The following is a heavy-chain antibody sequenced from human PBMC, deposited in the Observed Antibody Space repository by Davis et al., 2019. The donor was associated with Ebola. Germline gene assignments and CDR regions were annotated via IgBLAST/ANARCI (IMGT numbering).Heavy chain of an antibody. J-gene: IGHJ3*02. Sequence: ASVKVSCKASGYTFKNYAISWVRQAPGQGLEWMGWISAYNGNTNYAQILQGRVTMTTDTSTGTAYMELRSLRSDDTAVYFCARTSIVGTTTTASDIWGQGTKVTGSS. V-gene: IGHV1-18*01. CDR2: ISAYNGNT. CDR3: ARTSIVGTTTTASDI. CDR1: GYTFKNYA. D-gene: IGHD1-26*01.